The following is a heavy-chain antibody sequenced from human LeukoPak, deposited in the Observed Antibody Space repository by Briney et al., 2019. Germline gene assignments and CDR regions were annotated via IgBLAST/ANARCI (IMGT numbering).Heavy chain of an antibody. CDR3: AKESGALGAPLYDY. J-gene: IGHJ4*02. CDR1: GFTFSNYA. D-gene: IGHD4/OR15-4a*01. CDR2: ISGSGSST. Sequence: GGSLRLSCAASGFTFSNYAMTWVRQAPGKGLEWVSGISGSGSSTYYADSVKGRFTISRDNSKNMLYLQMNSLRAEDTAVYYCAKESGALGAPLYDYWGRGILVTASS. V-gene: IGHV3-23*01.